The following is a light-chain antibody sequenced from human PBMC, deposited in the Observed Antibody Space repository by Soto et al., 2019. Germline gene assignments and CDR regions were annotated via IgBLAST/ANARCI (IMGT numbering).Light chain of an antibody. CDR2: SHN. CDR3: AAWDDSLGGHVV. J-gene: IGLJ2*01. CDR1: SSNIGSNY. Sequence: QSVLTQLPSASGTSGQRVTISCSGSSSNIGSNYVYWYQQLPGTAPKLLIYSHNQRPSGVPDRFSGSKSGTSASLAISGLRSEDEADYYCAAWDDSLGGHVVFGGGTKLTVL. V-gene: IGLV1-47*02.